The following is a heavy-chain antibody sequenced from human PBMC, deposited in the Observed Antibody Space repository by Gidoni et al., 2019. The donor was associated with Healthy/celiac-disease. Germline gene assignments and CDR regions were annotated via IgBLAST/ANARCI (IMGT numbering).Heavy chain of an antibody. D-gene: IGHD2-15*01. CDR1: GGSISIYY. Sequence: QVHLQESGPGLVKPSETLSLTCTVSGGSISIYYWSWIRQPPGKGLEWIGYIYYSGSTNYNPALKSRVTISGDTSKNQFSLKLSSGTAADTAVYYCARDSGLCSGGSCYENWFDPWGQGTLVTVSS. CDR3: ARDSGLCSGGSCYENWFDP. CDR2: IYYSGST. V-gene: IGHV4-59*01. J-gene: IGHJ5*02.